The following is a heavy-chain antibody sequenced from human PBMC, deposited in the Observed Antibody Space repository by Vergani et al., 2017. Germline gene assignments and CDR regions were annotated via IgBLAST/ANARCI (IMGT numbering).Heavy chain of an antibody. CDR2: INAGNGNT. V-gene: IGHV1-3*01. Sequence: QVQLVQSGAEVKKPGASVKVSCKASGYTFTSYAMHWVRQAPGQRLEWMGWINAGNGNTKYSQKFQGRVIMTADTSTSTAYMELRSLRSDDTAVYYCARQDSNYANFDYWGQGTLVTVSS. D-gene: IGHD4-11*01. J-gene: IGHJ4*02. CDR3: ARQDSNYANFDY. CDR1: GYTFTSYA.